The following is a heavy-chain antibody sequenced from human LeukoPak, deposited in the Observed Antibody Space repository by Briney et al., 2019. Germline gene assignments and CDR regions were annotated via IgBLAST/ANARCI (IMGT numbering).Heavy chain of an antibody. V-gene: IGHV3-7*03. CDR1: GFTFSNYW. CDR2: IKDDGSLT. D-gene: IGHD1-26*01. CDR3: AKDHPSGNYAFDI. J-gene: IGHJ3*02. Sequence: GGSLRLSCAASGFTFSNYWMSWVRQAPGKGPEWVANIKDDGSLTFYVDSVKGRFTISRDNAKNTLYLQMNSLRAEDTAVYYCAKDHPSGNYAFDIWGQGTMVTVSS.